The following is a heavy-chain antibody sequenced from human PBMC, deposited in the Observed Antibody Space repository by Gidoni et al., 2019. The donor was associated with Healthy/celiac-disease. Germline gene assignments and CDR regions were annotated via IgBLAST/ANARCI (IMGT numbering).Heavy chain of an antibody. Sequence: QVQLQQWGAGLLKPSETLSLTCAVYGGSFSGYYWSWIRQPPGKGLEWIGEINHSGSTNYNPSLKSRVTISVDTSKNQFSLKLSSVTAADTAVYYCARTLWTQDLITMIVVGGAFDIWGQGTMVTVSS. D-gene: IGHD3-22*01. J-gene: IGHJ3*02. CDR3: ARTLWTQDLITMIVVGGAFDI. CDR1: GGSFSGYY. CDR2: INHSGST. V-gene: IGHV4-34*01.